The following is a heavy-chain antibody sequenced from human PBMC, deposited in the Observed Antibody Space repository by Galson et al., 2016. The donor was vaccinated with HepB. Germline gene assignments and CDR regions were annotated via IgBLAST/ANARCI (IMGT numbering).Heavy chain of an antibody. V-gene: IGHV3-23*01. J-gene: IGHJ4*02. CDR3: ARERYFDPKVYCDY. D-gene: IGHD3-9*01. Sequence: SLRLSCAASGFNFSSYAMTWVRQAPGKGLEWVSDMTGSGGRGYYADSAKGRFTIARDTSKNTLYLQMNSLTVEDTAVYYGARERYFDPKVYCDYWGQGILVIVSS. CDR2: MTGSGGRG. CDR1: GFNFSSYA.